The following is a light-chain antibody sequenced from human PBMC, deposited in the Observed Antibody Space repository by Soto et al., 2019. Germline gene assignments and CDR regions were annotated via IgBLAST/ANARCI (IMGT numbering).Light chain of an antibody. CDR1: SSNIGSNY. V-gene: IGLV1-44*01. Sequence: QSVLTQPPSVSGTPGQSVTISCSGTSSNIGSNYVNWYQQLPGTAPKLLIHSNGQRPSGVPDRFSGYKSGTSASLAISGLQSHDEADYSCATWDDSLDAGVFGGGTKLTVL. CDR3: ATWDDSLDAGV. J-gene: IGLJ3*02. CDR2: SNG.